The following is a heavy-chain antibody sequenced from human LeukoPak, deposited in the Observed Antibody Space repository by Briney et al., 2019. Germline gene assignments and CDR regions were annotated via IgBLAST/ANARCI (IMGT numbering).Heavy chain of an antibody. Sequence: GSLRLSCAASGFSFSSYGMTWVRQAPGKGLMWVSQISTDGSQTFYADSVKGRFTISRDNAKNTLFLQMDSLRPEDTAVYYCVRSLRSADFWGQGTLVTVSS. V-gene: IGHV3-74*01. CDR2: ISTDGSQT. J-gene: IGHJ4*02. CDR1: GFSFSSYG. CDR3: VRSLRSADF.